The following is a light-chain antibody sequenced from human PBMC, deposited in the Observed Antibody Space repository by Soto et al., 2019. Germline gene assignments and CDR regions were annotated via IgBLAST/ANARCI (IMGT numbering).Light chain of an antibody. J-gene: IGKJ4*01. CDR2: KAS. CDR3: QQYNSYSPLT. Sequence: DVLITHSPSTLSASLLYRVTITCRASQSISTSLAWYQQKPGKAPKLLIYKASSLESGVPSRFRASGSGTDFALTISSLQPDDFATYYCQQYNSYSPLTFGGGTKVDIK. CDR1: QSISTS. V-gene: IGKV1-5*03.